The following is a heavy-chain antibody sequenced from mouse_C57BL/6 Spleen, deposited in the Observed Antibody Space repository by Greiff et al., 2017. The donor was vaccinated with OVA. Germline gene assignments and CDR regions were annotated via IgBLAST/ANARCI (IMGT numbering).Heavy chain of an antibody. CDR3: ARRNYYGSSYGFDY. CDR2: IYPGSGNT. V-gene: IGHV1-76*01. Sequence: VKLMESGAELVRPGASVKLSCKASGYTFTDYYINWVKQRPGQGLEWIARIYPGSGNTYYNEKFKGKATLTAEKSSSTAYMQLSSLTSEDSAVYFCARRNYYGSSYGFDYWGQGTTLTVSS. CDR1: GYTFTDYY. J-gene: IGHJ2*01. D-gene: IGHD1-1*01.